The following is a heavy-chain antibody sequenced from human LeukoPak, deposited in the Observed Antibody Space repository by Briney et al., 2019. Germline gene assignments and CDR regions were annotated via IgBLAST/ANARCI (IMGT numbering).Heavy chain of an antibody. J-gene: IGHJ4*02. D-gene: IGHD4-11*01. CDR3: AKDLSSTVTYSYFDY. V-gene: IGHV3-23*01. CDR2: ISGSGGST. Sequence: GGSLRLSCAVSGLTFSSYVMTWVRQAPGKGLEWISAISGSGGSTYYADSVKGRFTISRDNSKNTLFLQMNSLRAEDTAVYYCAKDLSSTVTYSYFDYWGQGTLVTVSS. CDR1: GLTFSSYV.